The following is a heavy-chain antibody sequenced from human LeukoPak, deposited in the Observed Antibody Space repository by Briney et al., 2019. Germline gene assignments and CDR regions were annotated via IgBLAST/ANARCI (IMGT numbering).Heavy chain of an antibody. Sequence: SVTVSCKASGGTFSSYAISWVRQAPGQGPEWMGRIIPILGIANYAQKFQGRVTITADKSTSTAYMELSSLRSEDTAVYYCARTMVEYSYHFDYWGQGTLVTVSS. J-gene: IGHJ4*02. CDR3: ARTMVEYSYHFDY. CDR2: IIPILGIA. CDR1: GGTFSSYA. V-gene: IGHV1-69*04. D-gene: IGHD5-18*01.